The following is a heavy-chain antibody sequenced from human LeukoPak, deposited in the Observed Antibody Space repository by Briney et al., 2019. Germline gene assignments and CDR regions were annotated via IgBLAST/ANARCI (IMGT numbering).Heavy chain of an antibody. V-gene: IGHV3-30*03. Sequence: GGSLRLSCAASGLTFSSYGMHWVRQAPGKGLEWVAVISYDGSNKYYADSVKGRFTISRDNSKNTLYLQMNSLRAEDTAVYYCATAAEAFDIWGQGTMVTVSS. J-gene: IGHJ3*02. CDR1: GLTFSSYG. CDR3: ATAAEAFDI. CDR2: ISYDGSNK.